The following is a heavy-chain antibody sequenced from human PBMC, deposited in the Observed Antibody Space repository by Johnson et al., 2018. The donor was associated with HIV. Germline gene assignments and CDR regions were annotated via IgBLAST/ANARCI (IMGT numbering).Heavy chain of an antibody. CDR1: GFTFSSYA. V-gene: IGHV3-30-3*01. CDR3: ARGAVVTAHDAFDI. CDR2: ISYDGSNK. Sequence: QVQLLESGGGVVQPGRSLRLSCAASGFTFSSYAMHWVRQAPGKGLEWVAVISYDGSNKYYADSVKGRFTISRDNSKNTLYLQMNSLRAEDTAVYYCARGAVVTAHDAFDIWGQGTMVTVSS. D-gene: IGHD2-21*02. J-gene: IGHJ3*02.